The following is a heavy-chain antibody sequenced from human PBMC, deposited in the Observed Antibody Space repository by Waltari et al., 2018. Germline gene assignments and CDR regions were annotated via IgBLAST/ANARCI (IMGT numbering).Heavy chain of an antibody. CDR2: IIPTFGTA. CDR1: GGTFSSYA. CDR3: ARDKDSSSWPAY. J-gene: IGHJ4*02. V-gene: IGHV1-69*13. D-gene: IGHD6-13*01. Sequence: QVQLVQSGAEVKKPGSSVKVSCKASGGTFSSYAISWVRQAHGQGLEWIGGIIPTFGTANYAQKFQGRVTITADESTSTAYMELSSLRSEYTAVYYCARDKDSSSWPAYWGQGTLVTVSS.